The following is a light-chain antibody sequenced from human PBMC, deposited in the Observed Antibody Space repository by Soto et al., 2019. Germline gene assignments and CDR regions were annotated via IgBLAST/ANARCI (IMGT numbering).Light chain of an antibody. J-gene: IGKJ1*01. V-gene: IGKV1-5*03. Sequence: DIQMTQSPSTLSASVGDRVTITCRASHSISSWLAWYQQKPGKAPKLLIYKASSLESGVPSRFSGTESGTEFTLTISSLQPDDFATYYCQQYNSYSWTFGQGTKVEIK. CDR2: KAS. CDR1: HSISSW. CDR3: QQYNSYSWT.